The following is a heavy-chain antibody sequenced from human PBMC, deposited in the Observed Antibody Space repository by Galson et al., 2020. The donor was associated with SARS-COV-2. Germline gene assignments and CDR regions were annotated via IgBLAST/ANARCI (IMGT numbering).Heavy chain of an antibody. V-gene: IGHV1-18*01. Sequence: ASVKVSCQASGYTFTSYVISWVRQAPGQGLEWMGWISVYNSNTNYAQKLQDRVTMTTDTSTSTAYMEVRSLRSDDTAVYYCARVGRYTWNPDPNYYFDYWGQGTLVTVSS. J-gene: IGHJ4*02. CDR3: ARVGRYTWNPDPNYYFDY. CDR1: GYTFTSYV. CDR2: ISVYNSNT. D-gene: IGHD1-20*01.